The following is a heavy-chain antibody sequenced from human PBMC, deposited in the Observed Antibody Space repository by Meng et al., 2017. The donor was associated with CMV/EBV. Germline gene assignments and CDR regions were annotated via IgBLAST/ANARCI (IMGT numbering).Heavy chain of an antibody. D-gene: IGHD3-22*01. CDR3: AREVVITSDWFDP. CDR1: GGSISRGDYY. V-gene: IGHV4-30-4*08. Sequence: VSGGSISRGDYYWGWIRQPPGKGLEWIGYIYYGGSTYYNPSLKSRVTISVDTSKNQFSLKLSSVTAADTAVYYCAREVVITSDWFDPWGQGTLVTVSS. CDR2: IYYGGST. J-gene: IGHJ5*02.